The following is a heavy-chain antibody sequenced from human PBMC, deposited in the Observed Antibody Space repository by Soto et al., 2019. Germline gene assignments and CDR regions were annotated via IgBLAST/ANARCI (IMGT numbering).Heavy chain of an antibody. CDR3: ARDQAGCPNGACYDH. CDR1: GYTFNNYA. V-gene: IGHV1-3*01. CDR2: INAPDGNR. Sequence: QVQLVQSGAEVKKPGASVKVSCKASGYTFNNYAVHWVRQAPGQRLEWMGWINAPDGNRKYSEKLQDRVTFTTDTSASTAYMELSGLESEDTAVYYCARDQAGCPNGACYDHWGQGTLVTVSS. D-gene: IGHD2-8*01. J-gene: IGHJ4*02.